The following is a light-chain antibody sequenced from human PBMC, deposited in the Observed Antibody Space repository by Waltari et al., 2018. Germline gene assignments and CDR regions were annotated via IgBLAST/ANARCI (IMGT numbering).Light chain of an antibody. CDR3: ATWDDTLSGWV. J-gene: IGLJ3*02. CDR2: GNN. CDR1: TSNIGNNF. V-gene: IGLV1-47*01. Sequence: QSVVTQPPSASGTPGQGVAISCSGNTSNIGNNFVSWYQPLPGTAPKLLNYGNNQRPSGVPVRFSGSKSATSASLAISGRRSEDDADYYCATWDDTLSGWVFGGGTKLTVL.